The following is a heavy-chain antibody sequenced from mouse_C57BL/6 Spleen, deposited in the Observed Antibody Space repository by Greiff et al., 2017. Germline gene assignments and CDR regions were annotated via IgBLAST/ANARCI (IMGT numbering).Heavy chain of an antibody. CDR2: SRNKANDYTT. CDR1: GFTFSDFY. Sequence: DVMLVESGGGLVQSGRSLRLSCATSGFTFSDFYMEWVRQAPGKGLEWIAASRNKANDYTTEYSASVKGRFIVSRDTSQSILYLQMNALRAEDTAIYYCARDAYYSNYVLAYWGQGTLVTVSA. D-gene: IGHD2-5*01. J-gene: IGHJ3*01. V-gene: IGHV7-1*01. CDR3: ARDAYYSNYVLAY.